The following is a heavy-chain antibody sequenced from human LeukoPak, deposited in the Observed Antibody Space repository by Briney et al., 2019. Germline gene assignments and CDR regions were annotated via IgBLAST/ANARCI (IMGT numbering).Heavy chain of an antibody. CDR2: ISSSSSYI. Sequence: GGSLRLSCAASGFTFSSYSMNWVRQAPGKGLEWVSSISSSSSYIYYADSVKGRFTISRDNAKNSLYLQMNSVRAEDTAVYYCARDGHIVVDYSADYWGQGTLVTVSS. V-gene: IGHV3-21*01. J-gene: IGHJ4*02. D-gene: IGHD2-21*01. CDR3: ARDGHIVVDYSADY. CDR1: GFTFSSYS.